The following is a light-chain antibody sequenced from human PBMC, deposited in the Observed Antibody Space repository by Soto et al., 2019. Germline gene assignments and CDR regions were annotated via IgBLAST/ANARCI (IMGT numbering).Light chain of an antibody. V-gene: IGLV2-14*01. Sequence: QSVLTQPASVSGSLGQSITISCTGTISDLAGYNYVPWYQQHPGKAPRLVIYEVTNRPSGVSNRFSGSKSGNTASLTISGLQADDEADYYCNSFTDSSLYVFGTGTKV. CDR1: ISDLAGYNY. CDR3: NSFTDSSLYV. CDR2: EVT. J-gene: IGLJ1*01.